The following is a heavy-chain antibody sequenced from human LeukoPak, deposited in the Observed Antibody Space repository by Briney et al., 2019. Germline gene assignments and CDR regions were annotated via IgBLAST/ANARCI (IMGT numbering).Heavy chain of an antibody. CDR3: ARGTLEHSSGYYYFDY. D-gene: IGHD3-22*01. CDR1: GGSFSGYY. CDR2: INHSGST. Sequence: SETLSLTCAVYGGSFSGYYWSWIRQPPGKGLEWIGEINHSGSTNYNPSPKSRVTISVDTSKNQFSLKLSSLTAADTAVYYCARGTLEHSSGYYYFDYWGQGTLVTVSS. J-gene: IGHJ4*02. V-gene: IGHV4-34*01.